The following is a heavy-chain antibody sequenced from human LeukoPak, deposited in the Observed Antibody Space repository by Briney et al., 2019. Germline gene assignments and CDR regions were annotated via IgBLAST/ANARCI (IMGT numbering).Heavy chain of an antibody. CDR3: ARAGSYYSWFDP. CDR1: GYTFTSYD. CDR2: MNPNSGNT. V-gene: IGHV1-8*03. D-gene: IGHD1-26*01. J-gene: IGHJ5*02. Sequence: ASVKVSCKASGYTFTSYDINWVRQATGQGLEWMGWMNPNSGNTGYAQKFQGRVTITRNTSISTAYMELSSLRSEDTAVYYCARAGSYYSWFDPWGQGKLATVSS.